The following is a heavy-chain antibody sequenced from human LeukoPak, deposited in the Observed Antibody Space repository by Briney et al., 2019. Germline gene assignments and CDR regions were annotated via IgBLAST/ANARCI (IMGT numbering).Heavy chain of an antibody. V-gene: IGHV4-59*12. J-gene: IGHJ4*02. Sequence: SETLSLTCTVSGGSINSYYWSWIRQPPGKGLEWIGYIYYSGSTNYNPSLKSRVTISVDTSKNQFSLKLSSVTAADTAVYYCARDQDCSGGSCSTFDYWGQGTLVTVSS. CDR3: ARDQDCSGGSCSTFDY. D-gene: IGHD2-15*01. CDR1: GGSINSYY. CDR2: IYYSGST.